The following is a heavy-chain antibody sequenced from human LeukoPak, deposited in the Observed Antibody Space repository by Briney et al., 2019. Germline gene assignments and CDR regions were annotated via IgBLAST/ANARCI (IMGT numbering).Heavy chain of an antibody. CDR3: ARGLFEDIVASSHYGMDV. J-gene: IGHJ6*02. Sequence: ASVKVSCKASGYTFTIYDINWVRQATGQGLEWMGWMNPNSGNTGYTQKFQGRVTITRNTSISTAYMELSSLRSEDTAVYYCARGLFEDIVASSHYGMDVWGQGTTVTVSS. CDR2: MNPNSGNT. D-gene: IGHD5-12*01. V-gene: IGHV1-8*01. CDR1: GYTFTIYD.